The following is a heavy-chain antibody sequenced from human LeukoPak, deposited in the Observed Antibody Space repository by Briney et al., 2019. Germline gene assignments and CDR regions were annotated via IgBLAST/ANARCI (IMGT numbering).Heavy chain of an antibody. D-gene: IGHD6-13*01. V-gene: IGHV1-18*01. J-gene: IGHJ5*02. CDR3: ARDRSAYSSSWYGFDP. CDR2: ISAYNGNT. Sequence: ASVKVSCKASGYTFTSYGISWGRQAPGQGLEWMGWISAYNGNTNYAQKLQGRVTMTTDTSTSTAYMELRSLRSDDTAVYYCARDRSAYSSSWYGFDPWGQGTLVTVSS. CDR1: GYTFTSYG.